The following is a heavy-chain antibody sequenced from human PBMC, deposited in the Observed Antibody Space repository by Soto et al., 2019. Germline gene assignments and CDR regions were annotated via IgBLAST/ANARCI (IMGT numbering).Heavy chain of an antibody. J-gene: IGHJ4*02. Sequence: LRLSCAGSGFALRDYYMNWVRQAPGKGLEWVSSISSTTNYIYYGDSMKGRFTISRDNAKNSLYLEMNSLRAEDTAVYYCARESEDLTSNFDYWGQGTLVTVSS. CDR3: ARESEDLTSNFDY. CDR1: GFALRDYY. CDR2: ISSTTNYI. V-gene: IGHV3-21*06.